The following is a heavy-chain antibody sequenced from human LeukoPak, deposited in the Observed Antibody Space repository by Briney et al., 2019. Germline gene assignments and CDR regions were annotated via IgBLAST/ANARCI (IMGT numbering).Heavy chain of an antibody. CDR3: ARSNYGFDY. V-gene: IGHV4-39*07. Sequence: SETLSLTCTVSGGSVSSSFYYWGWIRQSPGKGLEWIASIYHSGSTYYNPSLKSRVTISIDTSKNHFSLKLNSVTAADTAVYFCARSNYGFDYWGQGTLVTVSS. J-gene: IGHJ4*02. D-gene: IGHD3-10*01. CDR1: GGSVSSSFYY. CDR2: IYHSGST.